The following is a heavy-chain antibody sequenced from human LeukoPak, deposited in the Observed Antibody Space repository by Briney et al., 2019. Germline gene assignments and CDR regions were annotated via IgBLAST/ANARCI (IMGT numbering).Heavy chain of an antibody. J-gene: IGHJ4*02. CDR1: GYTFTSYG. V-gene: IGHV1-18*04. CDR2: ISAYNGNT. CDR3: ARSWGGSSWYFYFDY. Sequence: GASVKVSCKASGYTFTSYGISWVRQAPGQGLDWMGWISAYNGNTNYAQKLQGRVTMTTDTSTSTAYMELRSLRSDDTAVYYCARSWGGSSWYFYFDYWGQGTLVTVSS. D-gene: IGHD6-13*01.